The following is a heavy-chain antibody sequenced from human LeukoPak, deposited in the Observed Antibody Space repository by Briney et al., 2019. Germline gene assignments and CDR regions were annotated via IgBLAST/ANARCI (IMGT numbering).Heavy chain of an antibody. CDR3: AKCRTDCRELARKTTYYYFDY. D-gene: IGHD1-26*01. CDR1: GFTFSSYG. J-gene: IGHJ4*02. Sequence: PGGSLRLSCAASGFTFSSYGMHWVRKAPGKGLEWVAFIRYDGSNKYYADSVKGRFTISRDNSKTKLYLQMNSLRAEDTAMYFCAKCRTDCRELARKTTYYYFDYSFPETIVILSS. V-gene: IGHV3-30*02. CDR2: IRYDGSNK.